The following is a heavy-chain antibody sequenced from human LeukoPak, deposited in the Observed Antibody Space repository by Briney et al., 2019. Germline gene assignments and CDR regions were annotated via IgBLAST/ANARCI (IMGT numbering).Heavy chain of an antibody. CDR3: ARDLLTAARTDY. D-gene: IGHD6-6*01. CDR2: ISYDGSNK. J-gene: IGHJ4*02. V-gene: IGHV3-30-3*01. Sequence: GRSLILSCAASGFTFSSYAMHWVRQAPGKGLEWVAVISYDGSNKYYADSVKGRFTISRDNSKNTLYLQMNSLRAEDTAVYYCARDLLTAARTDYWGQGTLVTVSS. CDR1: GFTFSSYA.